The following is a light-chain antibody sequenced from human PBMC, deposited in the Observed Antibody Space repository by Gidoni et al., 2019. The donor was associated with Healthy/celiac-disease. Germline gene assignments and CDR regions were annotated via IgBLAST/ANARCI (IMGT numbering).Light chain of an antibody. Sequence: EIVLTQSPATLSLSPGVRATLSRTASQSVSSYLAWYQHKHGQAPRLLIYDASNRATGTPASFSGSASGTDFPLTISRLEPEDSAVYYCQHRSNWITFGQGTRLEIK. V-gene: IGKV3-11*01. CDR3: QHRSNWIT. J-gene: IGKJ5*01. CDR2: DAS. CDR1: QSVSSY.